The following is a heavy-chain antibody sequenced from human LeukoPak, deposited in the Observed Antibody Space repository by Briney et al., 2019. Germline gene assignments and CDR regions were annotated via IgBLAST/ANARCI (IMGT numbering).Heavy chain of an antibody. D-gene: IGHD4-17*01. J-gene: IGHJ6*02. CDR2: IYPGDSET. Sequence: GESLKISCKGSGYSFTSYWIGWVRQMPGKGLEWMGIIYPGDSETRYSPSFQGQVTISADKSISTAYLQWSSLKASDTAMYYCARHPKIMTTVTPIYGMDVWGQGTTVTVSS. CDR1: GYSFTSYW. V-gene: IGHV5-51*01. CDR3: ARHPKIMTTVTPIYGMDV.